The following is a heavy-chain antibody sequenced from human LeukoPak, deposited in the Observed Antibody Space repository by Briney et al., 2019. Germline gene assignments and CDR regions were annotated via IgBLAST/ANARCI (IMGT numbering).Heavy chain of an antibody. Sequence: GGSLRLSCAASGFTFSSYWMSWVRQALGKGLEWVANIKQDGSEKYYVDSVKGRFTISRDNAKNSLYLQMNSLRAEDTAVYFCAKLRRYYYDSTGYSDYWGQGTLVTVSS. CDR3: AKLRRYYYDSTGYSDY. CDR2: IKQDGSEK. D-gene: IGHD3-22*01. J-gene: IGHJ4*02. CDR1: GFTFSSYW. V-gene: IGHV3-7*03.